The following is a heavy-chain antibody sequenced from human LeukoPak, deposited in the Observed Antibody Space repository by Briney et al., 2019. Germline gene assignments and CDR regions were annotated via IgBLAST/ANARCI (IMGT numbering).Heavy chain of an antibody. CDR3: ARDRVHCSSTSCYHWYFDL. J-gene: IGHJ2*01. CDR1: GYSLSSGYF. CDR2: IYHSGST. D-gene: IGHD2-2*01. V-gene: IGHV4-38-2*02. Sequence: SETLSLTCTVSGYSLSSGYFWGWIRQPPGKGLEWIGSIYHSGSTYYNPSLKSRVTISVDTSKNQFSLKLSSVTAADTAVYYCARDRVHCSSTSCYHWYFDLWGRGTLVTVSS.